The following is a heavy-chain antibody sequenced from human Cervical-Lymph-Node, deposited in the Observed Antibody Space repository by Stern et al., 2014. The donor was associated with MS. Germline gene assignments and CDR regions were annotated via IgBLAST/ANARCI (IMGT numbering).Heavy chain of an antibody. V-gene: IGHV3-21*01. CDR2: IRNNSTHT. Sequence: EVHLVESGGGLVKPGASLRLSCDASGFTFSHYSINWVRQAPGKGLEGISSIRNNSTHTYYADSVEGRFTISRDSAKDSVSLHMVSLRAEDTAVYYCARARVGDYARSPHLDSWGQGTLVTVSS. CDR3: ARARVGDYARSPHLDS. D-gene: IGHD4-17*01. J-gene: IGHJ4*02. CDR1: GFTFSHYS.